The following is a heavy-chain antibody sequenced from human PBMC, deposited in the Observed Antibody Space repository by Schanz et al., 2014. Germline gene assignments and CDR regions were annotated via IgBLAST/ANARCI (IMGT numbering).Heavy chain of an antibody. D-gene: IGHD2-8*02. CDR1: GGSTRSSNYY. V-gene: IGHV4-31*02. CDR2: IHYSGST. CDR3: ARDRYCPGARCPEWFDP. J-gene: IGHJ5*02. Sequence: QVQLQESGPGLVKPSETLSLTCIVSGGSTRSSNYYWSWIRRHPGKGLEWIGHIHYSGSTYYNPSLKRRVTISMHTSKIQFSLRLTSVTAADTAVYHCARDRYCPGARCPEWFDPWGQGTLVTVSS.